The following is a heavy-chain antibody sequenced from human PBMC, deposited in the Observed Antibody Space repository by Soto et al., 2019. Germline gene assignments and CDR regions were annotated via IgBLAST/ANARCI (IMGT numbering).Heavy chain of an antibody. V-gene: IGHV3-30-3*01. CDR3: ARSIVAAGS. J-gene: IGHJ5*02. D-gene: IGHD6-13*01. CDR2: ISYDGSNK. Sequence: GGSLRLSCAASGFTFSSYAMHWVRQAPGKGLEWVAVISYDGSNKYYADSVKGRFTISRDNSKNTLYLQMNSLRAEDTAVYYCARSIVAAGSWGQGTMVTVSS. CDR1: GFTFSSYA.